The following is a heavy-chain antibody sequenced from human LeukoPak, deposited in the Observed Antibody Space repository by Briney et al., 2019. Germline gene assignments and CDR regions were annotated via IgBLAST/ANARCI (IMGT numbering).Heavy chain of an antibody. D-gene: IGHD3-22*01. V-gene: IGHV1-2*02. J-gene: IGHJ3*02. CDR1: GYTFITYY. CDR3: ARVWPAWGSGYYSSGAFDI. Sequence: ASVKVSCKASGYTFITYYMHWVRQAPGQGLEWMGWINPNSGGTNYAQKFQGRVTMTRDTSISTAYMELSRLRSDDTAVYYCARVWPAWGSGYYSSGAFDIWGQGTMVTVSS. CDR2: INPNSGGT.